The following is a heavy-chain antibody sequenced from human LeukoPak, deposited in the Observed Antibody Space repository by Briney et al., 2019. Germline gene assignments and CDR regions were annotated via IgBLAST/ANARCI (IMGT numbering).Heavy chain of an antibody. J-gene: IGHJ6*03. CDR1: GYTFTSYG. CDR2: ISAYNGNT. D-gene: IGHD6-13*01. V-gene: IGHV1-18*01. Sequence: ASVKVSCTASGYTFTSYGISWVRQAPGQGLEWMGWISAYNGNTNYAQKLQGRVTMTTDTSTSTAYMELRSLRSDDTAVYYCAREGAAAGAYYYYYMDVWGKGTTVTISS. CDR3: AREGAAAGAYYYYYMDV.